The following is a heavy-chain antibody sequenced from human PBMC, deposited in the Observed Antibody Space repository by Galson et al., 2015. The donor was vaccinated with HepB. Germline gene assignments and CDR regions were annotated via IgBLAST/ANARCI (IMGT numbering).Heavy chain of an antibody. J-gene: IGHJ6*02. CDR2: ISSSSSYI. CDR1: GFTFSSYS. D-gene: IGHD5-12*01. Sequence: SLRLSCAASGFTFSSYSMNWVRQAPGKGLEWVSSISSSSSYIYYADSVKGRFTISRDNAKNSLYLQMNSLRAEDTAVYYCARERRSGYEHYYYYYGMDVWGQGTTVTVSS. V-gene: IGHV3-21*01. CDR3: ARERRSGYEHYYYYYGMDV.